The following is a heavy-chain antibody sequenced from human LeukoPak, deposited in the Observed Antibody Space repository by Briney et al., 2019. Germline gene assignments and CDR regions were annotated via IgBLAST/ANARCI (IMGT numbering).Heavy chain of an antibody. CDR1: GYSFTSYW. CDR2: IDPSDSYT. V-gene: IGHV5-10-1*01. CDR3: ASTGYCSSTSCYGIDY. D-gene: IGHD2-2*01. J-gene: IGHJ4*02. Sequence: GESLQISCKGSGYSFTSYWISWVRQLPGKGLEWMGRIDPSDSYTNYSPSFQGHVTISADKSISTAYLQWSSLKASDTAMYYCASTGYCSSTSCYGIDYWGQGTLVTVSS.